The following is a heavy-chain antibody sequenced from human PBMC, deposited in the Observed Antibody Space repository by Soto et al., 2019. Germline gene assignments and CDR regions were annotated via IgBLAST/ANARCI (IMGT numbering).Heavy chain of an antibody. Sequence: QVQLQESGPGLVKPSETLSLSCTVSGGSISSYYWSWIRQPPGKGLEWIGYIYYSGSTNYNPSLKSRVTISVDTSKNQFALKLSSMTAADTAVYYWARGGRNTYGYGSDYWGQGILVTVSS. V-gene: IGHV4-59*01. J-gene: IGHJ4*02. CDR1: GGSISSYY. D-gene: IGHD5-18*01. CDR2: IYYSGST. CDR3: ARGGRNTYGYGSDY.